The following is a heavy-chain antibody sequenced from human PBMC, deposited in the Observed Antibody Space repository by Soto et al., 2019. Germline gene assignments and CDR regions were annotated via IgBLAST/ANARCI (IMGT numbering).Heavy chain of an antibody. CDR1: GFNVMSYW. V-gene: IGHV3-7*01. CDR3: ARDIGFDYVN. Sequence: PGGSLRLSCAVSGFNVMSYWMSWVRQAPGKGLEWVASIKEDGSEIYYLHSVRGRFSISRDSAGNALHLTMNYLSAAATGVYFCARDIGFDYVNCGQGTLVTVSS. D-gene: IGHD3-16*01. J-gene: IGHJ4*02. CDR2: IKEDGSEI.